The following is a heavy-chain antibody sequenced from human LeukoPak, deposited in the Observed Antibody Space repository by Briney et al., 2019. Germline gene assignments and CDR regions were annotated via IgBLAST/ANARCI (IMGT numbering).Heavy chain of an antibody. CDR2: IYYSGST. J-gene: IGHJ3*02. CDR1: GGSISSSSYY. V-gene: IGHV4-39*07. Sequence: PSETLSLTCTVSGGSISSSSYYWGWIRQPPGKRLELVGSIYYSGSTYYNPSLKSRVTISVDTSKNQFSLKLSSVTAADTAVYYCATLATGKLPYAFDIWGQGTMVTVSS. D-gene: IGHD1-14*01. CDR3: ATLATGKLPYAFDI.